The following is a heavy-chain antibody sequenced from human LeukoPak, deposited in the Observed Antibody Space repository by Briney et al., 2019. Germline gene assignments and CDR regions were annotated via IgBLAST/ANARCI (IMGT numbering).Heavy chain of an antibody. D-gene: IGHD6-13*01. J-gene: IGHJ4*02. CDR1: RGTFSSYA. CDR2: IIPIFGTA. V-gene: IGHV1-69*06. CDR3: ARDYSEQLVLSY. Sequence: SVKVSCKASRGTFSSYAISWVRQAPGQGLEWMGGIIPIFGTANYAQKFQGRVTITADKSTSTAYRELSSLRSEDTAVYYCARDYSEQLVLSYWGQGTLVTVSS.